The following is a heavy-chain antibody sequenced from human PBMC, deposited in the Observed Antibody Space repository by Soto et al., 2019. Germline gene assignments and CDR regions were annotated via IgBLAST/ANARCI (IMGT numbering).Heavy chain of an antibody. Sequence: PSETLSLTCTVSGGSISSYYWSWIRQPPGKGLEWIGYIYYSGSTNYNPSLKSRVTISVDTSKNQFSLKLSSVTAADTAVYYCARLPAAIRGLDYWGQGTLVTVSS. CDR1: GGSISSYY. V-gene: IGHV4-59*01. D-gene: IGHD2-2*02. J-gene: IGHJ4*02. CDR3: ARLPAAIRGLDY. CDR2: IYYSGST.